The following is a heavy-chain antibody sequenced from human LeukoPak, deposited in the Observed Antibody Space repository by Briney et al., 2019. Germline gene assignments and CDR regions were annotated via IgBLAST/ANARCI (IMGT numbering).Heavy chain of an antibody. CDR2: IIGSGDST. Sequence: GGSLRLSCAASGFTFSTYAMSWVHQAPGKGLDWVSSIIGSGDSTYYVDSVKGRFTISRDNSENTLYLQINSLRAEDTAVYYCAKDPDSYDSSAPGTFDIWGQGTMVTASS. V-gene: IGHV3-23*01. CDR1: GFTFSTYA. J-gene: IGHJ3*02. D-gene: IGHD3-22*01. CDR3: AKDPDSYDSSAPGTFDI.